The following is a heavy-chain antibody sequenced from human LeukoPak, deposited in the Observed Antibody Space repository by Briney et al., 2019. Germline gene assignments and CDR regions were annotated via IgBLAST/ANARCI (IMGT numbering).Heavy chain of an antibody. V-gene: IGHV7-4-1*02. CDR1: GYTFTSYC. D-gene: IGHD3-3*01. Sequence: ASVKVSCKASGYTFTSYCMHWVRQAPGQGLEWMGWINTNTGNPTYAQGFTGRFVFSLDTSVSTAYLQISSLKAEDTAVYYCARGFTIFGVVTFDYWGQGTLVTVSS. CDR2: INTNTGNP. CDR3: ARGFTIFGVVTFDY. J-gene: IGHJ4*02.